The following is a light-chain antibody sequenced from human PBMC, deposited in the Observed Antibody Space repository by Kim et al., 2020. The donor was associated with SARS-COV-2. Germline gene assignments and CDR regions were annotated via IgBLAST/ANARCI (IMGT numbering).Light chain of an antibody. J-gene: IGKJ4*01. CDR1: QSVSRN. CDR3: QQYDKWPFT. Sequence: EVVMTQSPATLSVSPGERATLSCRASQSVSRNLAWYQQKPGQAPRLLIDNASTRATVIPVRFSGSGSGTEFTLTISSLQSEDFAVYYCQQYDKWPFTFGGGTKVEI. V-gene: IGKV3-15*01. CDR2: NAS.